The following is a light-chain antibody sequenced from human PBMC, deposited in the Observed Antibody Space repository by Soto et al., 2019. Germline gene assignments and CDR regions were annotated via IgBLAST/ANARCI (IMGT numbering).Light chain of an antibody. J-gene: IGKJ2*01. V-gene: IGKV3-20*01. CDR3: QHYGSSPYT. CDR2: DAS. CDR1: QSVTSSY. Sequence: EIVLTQSPGTLSLSPGERATLSCRASQSVTSSYLAWYQQKPGQAPRLLISDASNRATGIPARFSGGQSGTDFTLTVSRLEPEDFAVYFCQHYGSSPYTFGQGTKVDIK.